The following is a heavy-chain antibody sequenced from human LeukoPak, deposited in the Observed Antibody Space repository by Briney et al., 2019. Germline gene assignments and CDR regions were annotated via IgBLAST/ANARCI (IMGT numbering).Heavy chain of an antibody. V-gene: IGHV4-59*08. CDR2: IYYSGST. CDR3: AGGWLQNDAFDI. Sequence: SETLSLTCTVSGGSISSYYWSRIRQPPGKGLEWIGYIYYSGSTNYNPSLKSRVTISVDTSKNQFSLKLSSVTAADTAVYYCAGGWLQNDAFDIWGQGTMVTVSS. CDR1: GGSISSYY. D-gene: IGHD5-24*01. J-gene: IGHJ3*02.